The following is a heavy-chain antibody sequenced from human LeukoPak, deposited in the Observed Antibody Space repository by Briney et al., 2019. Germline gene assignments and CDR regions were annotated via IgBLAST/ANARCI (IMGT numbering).Heavy chain of an antibody. V-gene: IGHV4-30-4*08. CDR2: IYYSGST. J-gene: IGHJ1*01. D-gene: IGHD3-22*01. CDR1: GGSISSGDYY. Sequence: SETLSLTCNVSGGSISSGDYYWSWIRQPPGKGLEWIVYIYYSGSTYYNPSLQSRVTISVDTSKNQFSLKLSSVTAADTAVYYCARRDCYDSSGSSLFRHWGQGTLVTVSS. CDR3: ARRDCYDSSGSSLFRH.